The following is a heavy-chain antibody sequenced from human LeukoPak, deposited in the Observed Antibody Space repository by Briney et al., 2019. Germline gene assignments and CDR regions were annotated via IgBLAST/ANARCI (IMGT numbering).Heavy chain of an antibody. CDR3: ARGSSSWLGYYYYYMDV. CDR1: GGSISSGSYY. V-gene: IGHV4-61*02. J-gene: IGHJ6*03. CDR2: IYTSGST. Sequence: SETLSLTCTVSGGSISSGSYYWSWIRQPAGKGLEWIGRIYTSGSTNCNPSLKSRVTISVDTSKNQFSLKLSSVTAADTAVYYCARGSSSWLGYYYYYMDVWGKGTTVTISS. D-gene: IGHD6-13*01.